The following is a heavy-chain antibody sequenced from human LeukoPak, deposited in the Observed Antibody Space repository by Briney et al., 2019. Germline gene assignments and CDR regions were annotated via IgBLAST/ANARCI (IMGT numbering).Heavy chain of an antibody. CDR1: GGTFSSYA. D-gene: IGHD2-2*02. J-gene: IGHJ3*02. CDR3: AKEITGYCSSTSCYTPYGAFDI. CDR2: IIPILGIA. Sequence: ASVKVSCKASGGTFSSYAISWVRQATGQGLEWMGRIIPILGIANYAQKFQGRVTINADKSTSTAYMELSSLRSEDTAVYYCAKEITGYCSSTSCYTPYGAFDIWGQGTTVTVSS. V-gene: IGHV1-69*04.